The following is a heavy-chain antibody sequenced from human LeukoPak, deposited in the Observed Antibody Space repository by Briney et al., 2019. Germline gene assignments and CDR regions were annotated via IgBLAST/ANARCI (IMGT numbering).Heavy chain of an antibody. CDR3: ARGSCRSTRPCLGFDY. D-gene: IGHD2-2*01. V-gene: IGHV6-1*01. J-gene: IGHJ4*02. CDR1: GDSVSSTSAA. Sequence: SQTLSLTCAISGDSVSSTSAAWNWTRHSPSRGLEWPGRTYYRTNYQCKWYNDYALSVKSRITVNPDTSTSQFSLQVNSVTPQDTAVYYCARGSCRSTRPCLGFDYWGQGILVTVSS. CDR2: TYYRTNYQCKWYN.